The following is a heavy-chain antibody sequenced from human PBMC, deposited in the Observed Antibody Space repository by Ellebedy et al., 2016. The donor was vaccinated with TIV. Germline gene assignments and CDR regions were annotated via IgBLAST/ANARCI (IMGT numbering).Heavy chain of an antibody. CDR2: IRSKAYGGTT. J-gene: IGHJ4*02. D-gene: IGHD6-19*01. CDR3: TRGVAVAGTDY. Sequence: GESLKISXTASGFTFGDYAMSWFRQAPGKGLEWVGFIRSKAYGGTTEYAASVKGRFTISRDDSKGIAYLQMNSLKTEDTAVYYCTRGVAVAGTDYWGQGTLVTVSS. CDR1: GFTFGDYA. V-gene: IGHV3-49*03.